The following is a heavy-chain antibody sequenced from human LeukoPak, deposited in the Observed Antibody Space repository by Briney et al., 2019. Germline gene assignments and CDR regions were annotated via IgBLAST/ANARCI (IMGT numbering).Heavy chain of an antibody. J-gene: IGHJ4*02. Sequence: ASVKVSCKASGGTFSSYAISWVRQAPGQGLEWMGGIIPIFGTANYAQKFQGRVTITADESTSTAYMELSSLRSEDTAVYYCAREGATGTAMVSFDYWGQGTLDTVSS. V-gene: IGHV1-69*13. CDR1: GGTFSSYA. CDR2: IIPIFGTA. CDR3: AREGATGTAMVSFDY. D-gene: IGHD5-18*01.